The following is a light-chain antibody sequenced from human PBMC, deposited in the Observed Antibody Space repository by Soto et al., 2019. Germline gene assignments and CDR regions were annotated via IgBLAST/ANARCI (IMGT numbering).Light chain of an antibody. CDR3: QQYKSYPWT. J-gene: IGKJ1*01. CDR1: QSVSYW. Sequence: EIQMTQSPSTLSASVGDRVTITCRASQSVSYWLAWYQQKPGKAPKLLVHDASTLLSGVPSRSSGSVSGTEFILTIGSLQPDDFATYYCQQYKSYPWTFGQGTKV. V-gene: IGKV1-5*01. CDR2: DAS.